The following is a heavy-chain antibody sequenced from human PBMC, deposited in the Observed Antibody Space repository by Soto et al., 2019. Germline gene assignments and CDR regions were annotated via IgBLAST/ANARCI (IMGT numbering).Heavy chain of an antibody. Sequence: GSGPTLVNPTQTLTLTCTFSGFSLSTSGMCVSWIRQPPGKALEWLALIDWDDDKYYSTSLKTRLTISKDTSKNQVVLTMTNMDPVDTATYYCARMTTDDIWFGVGFYYYGMDVWGQGTTVTVSS. D-gene: IGHD3-10*01. V-gene: IGHV2-70*01. CDR1: GFSLSTSGMC. CDR3: ARMTTDDIWFGVGFYYYGMDV. J-gene: IGHJ6*02. CDR2: IDWDDDK.